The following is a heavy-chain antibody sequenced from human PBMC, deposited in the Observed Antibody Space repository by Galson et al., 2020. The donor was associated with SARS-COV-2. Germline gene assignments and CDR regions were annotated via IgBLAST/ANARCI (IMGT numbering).Heavy chain of an antibody. CDR3: AREEYSSGWGLDY. V-gene: IGHV4-34*01. CDR2: INHSGST. J-gene: IGHJ4*02. Sequence: SETLSLTCAVYGGSFSGYYWSWIRQPPGKGLEWIGEINHSGSTNYNPSLKSRVTISVDTSKNQFSLKLSSVTAADTAVYYCAREEYSSGWGLDYWGQGTLVTVSS. CDR1: GGSFSGYY. D-gene: IGHD6-19*01.